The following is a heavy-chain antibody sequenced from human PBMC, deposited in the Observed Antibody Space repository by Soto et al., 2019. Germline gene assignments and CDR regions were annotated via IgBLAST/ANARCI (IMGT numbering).Heavy chain of an antibody. J-gene: IGHJ6*02. CDR1: GGSFSGYY. D-gene: IGHD3-3*01. Sequence: SETLSLTCAVYGGSFSGYYWSWIRQPPGKGLEWIGEINHSGSTNYNPSLKSRVTISVDTSKNQFSLKLSSVTAADTAVYYCARGRGAIFGVSYYYYGMDVWGQGTTVTVSS. V-gene: IGHV4-34*01. CDR2: INHSGST. CDR3: ARGRGAIFGVSYYYYGMDV.